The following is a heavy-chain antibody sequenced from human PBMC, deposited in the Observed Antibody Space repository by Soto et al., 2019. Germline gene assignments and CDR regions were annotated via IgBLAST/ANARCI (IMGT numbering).Heavy chain of an antibody. CDR3: ARLNTAEGRHKLYYYGMDV. J-gene: IGHJ6*02. CDR2: IYSGGST. Sequence: GGSLRLSCAASGFTVSSNYMSWVRQAPGKGLEWVSVIYSGGSTYYADSVKGRFTISRDNSKNTLYLQMNSLRAEDTAVYYCARLNTAEGRHKLYYYGMDVWGQGTTVTVSS. V-gene: IGHV3-53*01. CDR1: GFTVSSNY.